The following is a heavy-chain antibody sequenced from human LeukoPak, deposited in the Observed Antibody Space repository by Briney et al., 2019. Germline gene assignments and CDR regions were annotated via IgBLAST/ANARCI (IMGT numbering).Heavy chain of an antibody. CDR2: ISSSGSTI. CDR3: ARGYYGDYGVYYYYYMDV. V-gene: IGHV3-11*01. J-gene: IGHJ6*03. CDR1: GFTFSDYY. D-gene: IGHD4-17*01. Sequence: GGSLRLSCAASGFTFSDYYMSWIRQAPGKGLEWVSYISSSGSTIYCADSVKGRFTISRDNAKNSLYLQMNSLRAEDTAVYYCARGYYGDYGVYYYYYMDVWGKGTTVTVSS.